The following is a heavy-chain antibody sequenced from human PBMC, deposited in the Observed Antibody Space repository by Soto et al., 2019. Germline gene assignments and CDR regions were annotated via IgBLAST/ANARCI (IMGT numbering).Heavy chain of an antibody. D-gene: IGHD1-1*01. J-gene: IGHJ4*02. CDR3: AREKVGTTFFDN. CDR2: IYPSVSS. Sequence: SETLSLTCSVSGFAISRGYYWSWVRQPPGKGLEWIGSIYPSVSSYHNPSLATRLRLSIGTSKNQFTLNLTSVTAADTALYFCAREKVGTTFFDNWGQGIQVTVSS. CDR1: GFAISRGYY. V-gene: IGHV4-38-2*02.